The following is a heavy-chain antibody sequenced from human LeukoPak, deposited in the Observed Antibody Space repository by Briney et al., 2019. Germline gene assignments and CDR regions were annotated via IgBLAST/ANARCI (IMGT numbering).Heavy chain of an antibody. Sequence: PGGSLRLSCAASGFTLSSYSMNWVRQAPGKGLEWDSSISSSSSYIYYADSVKGRFTISRDNAKNSLYLQMNSLRAEDTAVYYCARDIDSSGYFDYWGQGTLVTVSS. CDR2: ISSSSSYI. CDR1: GFTLSSYS. J-gene: IGHJ4*02. V-gene: IGHV3-21*01. D-gene: IGHD3-22*01. CDR3: ARDIDSSGYFDY.